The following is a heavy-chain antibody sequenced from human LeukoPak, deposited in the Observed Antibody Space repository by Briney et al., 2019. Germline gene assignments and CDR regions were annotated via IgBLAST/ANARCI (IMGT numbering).Heavy chain of an antibody. CDR2: ISSSGSTI. Sequence: GGSLRLSCAASGFTFSSYEMNWVRQAPGKGLEWVSYISSSGSTIYYADSVKGRFTISRDNAKNSLYLQMNSLRAEDTAVYYCARDRGRSWYETDYWGQGTLVTVSS. V-gene: IGHV3-48*03. CDR3: ARDRGRSWYETDY. J-gene: IGHJ4*02. D-gene: IGHD6-13*01. CDR1: GFTFSSYE.